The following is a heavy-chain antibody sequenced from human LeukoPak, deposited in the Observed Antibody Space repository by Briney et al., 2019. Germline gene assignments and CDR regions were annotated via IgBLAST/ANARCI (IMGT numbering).Heavy chain of an antibody. Sequence: GGSLRLSCAASGFTINSNYMSWVRQAPGKGLEWVSAISGSGGSTYYADSVKGRFTISRDNSKNTLYLQMNSLRAEDTAVYYCAKSGVVPAAIYYYYYMDVWGKGTTVTVSS. J-gene: IGHJ6*03. CDR1: GFTINSNY. CDR3: AKSGVVPAAIYYYYYMDV. V-gene: IGHV3-23*01. CDR2: ISGSGGST. D-gene: IGHD2-2*01.